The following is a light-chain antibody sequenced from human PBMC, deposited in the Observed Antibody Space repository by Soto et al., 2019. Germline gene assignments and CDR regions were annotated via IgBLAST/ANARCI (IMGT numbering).Light chain of an antibody. CDR2: RSS. V-gene: IGLV1-47*01. CDR3: ATWDDSLKNVL. J-gene: IGLJ2*01. CDR1: SSNIGNNY. Sequence: QSVLTQPPSASGTPGQNVTISCSGGSSNIGNNYAYWYQQVPGSAPKLLLYRSSRRPSGVPDRFSGSKSGTSASLDISGLRSEDEADYYCATWDDSLKNVLFGGGTKLTVL.